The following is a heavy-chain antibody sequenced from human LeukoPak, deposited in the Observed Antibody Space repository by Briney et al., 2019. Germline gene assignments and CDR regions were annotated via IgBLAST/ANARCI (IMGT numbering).Heavy chain of an antibody. V-gene: IGHV3-30*04. CDR1: GFTFSSYA. D-gene: IGHD3-22*01. J-gene: IGHJ3*02. CDR3: AGSYYYDSGGYYHAYGDAFDI. CDR2: ISYDGSNK. Sequence: GGSLRLSCAASGFTFSSYAMHWVRQAPGKGLEWVAVISYDGSNKYYADSVKGRFTISRDNSKNTLYLQMNSLRAEDTALYSCAGSYYYDSGGYYHAYGDAFDIWGQGTMVTVSS.